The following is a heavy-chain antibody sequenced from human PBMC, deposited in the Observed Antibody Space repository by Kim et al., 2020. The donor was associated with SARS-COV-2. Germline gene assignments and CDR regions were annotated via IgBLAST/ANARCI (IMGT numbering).Heavy chain of an antibody. J-gene: IGHJ6*02. D-gene: IGHD3-10*01. CDR1: GGSISSYY. CDR3: ARLRGSGIPYYYYGMDV. Sequence: SETLSLTCTVSGGSISSYYWSWIRQPPGKGLEWIGYIYYSGSTNYNPSLKSRVTISVDTSKNQFSLKLSSVTAADTAVYYCARLRGSGIPYYYYGMDVWGQGTTVTVSS. V-gene: IGHV4-59*08. CDR2: IYYSGST.